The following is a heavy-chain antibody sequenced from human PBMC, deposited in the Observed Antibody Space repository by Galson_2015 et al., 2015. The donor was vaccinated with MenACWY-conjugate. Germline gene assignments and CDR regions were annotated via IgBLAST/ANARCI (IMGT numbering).Heavy chain of an antibody. CDR3: TTGDPYNWFDP. CDR2: IKSKTDGGTT. V-gene: IGHV3-15*01. J-gene: IGHJ5*02. CDR1: GFTFSNAW. Sequence: SLRLSCAASGFTFSNAWMSWVRQAPGKGLEWVGRIKSKTDGGTTDYAAPVKGRFTISRDDSKNTLYLQMNSLKTEDTAVYYCTTGDPYNWFDPWGQGTLVTVSS.